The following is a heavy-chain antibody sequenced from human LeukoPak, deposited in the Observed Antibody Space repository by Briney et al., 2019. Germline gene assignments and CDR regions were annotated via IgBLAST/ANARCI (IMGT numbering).Heavy chain of an antibody. CDR2: IIPILGIA. J-gene: IGHJ6*02. D-gene: IGHD5-18*01. CDR3: ARDKNRSGGYSYGYPTHRYYYYGMDV. CDR1: GGTFSSYA. Sequence: GASVAVSCKASGGTFSSYAISWVGQAPGQGLEWMGRIIPILGIANYAQKFQGRVTITADKSTSTAYMELSSLRSEDTAVYYCARDKNRSGGYSYGYPTHRYYYYGMDVWGQGTTVTVSS. V-gene: IGHV1-69*04.